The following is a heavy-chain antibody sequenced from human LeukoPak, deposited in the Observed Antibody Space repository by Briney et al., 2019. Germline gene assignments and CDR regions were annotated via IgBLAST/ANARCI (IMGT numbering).Heavy chain of an antibody. D-gene: IGHD3-10*01. CDR3: AREELDSGSYHNWFDP. Sequence: ASVKVSCTASGYTFTGYYMHWVRQAPGQGLEWMGRINPNSGGTNYAQKFQGRVTMTRDTSISTAYMELSRLRSDDTAVYYCAREELDSGSYHNWFDPWGQGTLVTVSS. V-gene: IGHV1-2*06. CDR1: GYTFTGYY. CDR2: INPNSGGT. J-gene: IGHJ5*02.